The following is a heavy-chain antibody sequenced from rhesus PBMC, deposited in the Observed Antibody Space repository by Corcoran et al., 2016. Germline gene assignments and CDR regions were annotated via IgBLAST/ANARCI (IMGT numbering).Heavy chain of an antibody. J-gene: IGHJ4*01. CDR2: MSGNRGVT. D-gene: IGHD5-24*01. CDR3: AGDRRYSGLDY. Sequence: QLQLQESGSGLVKPSETLSLTCAVSGGSISSNYWSWIRQPPGKGLEWIGRMSGNRGVTEYNAALKGSATISTDTSKNQVSMRLSSGAAADTDVYYCAGDRRYSGLDYWGQGVLVTVSS. V-gene: IGHV4-173*01. CDR1: GGSISSNY.